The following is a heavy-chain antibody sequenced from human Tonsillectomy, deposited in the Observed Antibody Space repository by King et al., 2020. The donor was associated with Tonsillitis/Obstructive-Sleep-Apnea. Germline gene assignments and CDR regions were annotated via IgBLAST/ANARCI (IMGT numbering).Heavy chain of an antibody. CDR3: ARGQDCSSTSCYYLFDY. J-gene: IGHJ4*02. V-gene: IGHV4-34*01. Sequence: VQLQQWGAGLLKPSATLSLTCAVYGGSFSGYYWSWIRQPPGKGLEWIGEINHSGSTNYNPSLKSRVTISVDTSKNQFSLKLSSVTAADTAVYYCARGQDCSSTSCYYLFDYWGQGTLVTVSS. CDR2: INHSGST. CDR1: GGSFSGYY. D-gene: IGHD2-2*01.